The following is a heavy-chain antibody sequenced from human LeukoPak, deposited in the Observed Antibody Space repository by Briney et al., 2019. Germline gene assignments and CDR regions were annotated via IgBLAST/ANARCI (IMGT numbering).Heavy chain of an antibody. CDR2: IYHSGST. Sequence: SETLSLTCAVSGYSISSGYYWGWIRQPPGKGLEWIGSIYHSGSTYYNPSLKSRVTISVDTSKNRFSLKLSSVTAADTAVYYCARRRYDYVWGSYRPFDYWGQGTLVTVSS. D-gene: IGHD3-16*02. V-gene: IGHV4-38-2*01. CDR1: GYSISSGYY. J-gene: IGHJ4*02. CDR3: ARRRYDYVWGSYRPFDY.